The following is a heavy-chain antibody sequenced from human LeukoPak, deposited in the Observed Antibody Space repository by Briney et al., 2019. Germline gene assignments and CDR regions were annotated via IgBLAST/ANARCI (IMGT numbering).Heavy chain of an antibody. CDR2: IRYDGSNK. D-gene: IGHD3-22*01. CDR1: GFTFSSYG. J-gene: IGHJ4*02. CDR3: ASRYDSRGYLLTLGFLRY. Sequence: GGSLRLSCAASGFTFSSYGMHWVRQAPGKGLEWVAFIRYDGSNKYYADSVKGRFTISRDNSKNTLYLQMNSLRAEDTAVYYCASRYDSRGYLLTLGFLRYWGQGTLVTVSS. V-gene: IGHV3-30*02.